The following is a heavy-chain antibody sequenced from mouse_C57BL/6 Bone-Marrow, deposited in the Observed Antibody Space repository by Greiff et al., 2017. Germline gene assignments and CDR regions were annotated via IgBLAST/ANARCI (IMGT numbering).Heavy chain of an antibody. V-gene: IGHV1-50*01. D-gene: IGHD2-4*01. CDR3: ARWITRDDY. J-gene: IGHJ2*01. CDR2: IDPSDSYT. Sequence: QVQLQQSGAELVKPGASVKLSCKASGYTFTSYWMQWVKQRPGQGLEWIGEIDPSDSYTTYNQKFKGKATLTVDTSSSTAYTQLSSLTSEDSAVYYCARWITRDDYWGQGTTRTVSS. CDR1: GYTFTSYW.